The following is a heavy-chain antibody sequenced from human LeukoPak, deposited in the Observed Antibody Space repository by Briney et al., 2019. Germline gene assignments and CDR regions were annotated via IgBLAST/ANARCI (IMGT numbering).Heavy chain of an antibody. D-gene: IGHD3-3*01. CDR3: ARGTTIFGVVIHYYMDV. CDR1: GYTFTSYD. V-gene: IGHV1-8*01. J-gene: IGHJ6*03. Sequence: GASVKVSCKASGYTFTSYDIKWVRQATGQGGEWMGWMNPNSSNTGYAQEFQGRVTMTRNTSISTAYMELSSLRSEDTAVYYRARGTTIFGVVIHYYMDVWGKGTTVTVSS. CDR2: MNPNSSNT.